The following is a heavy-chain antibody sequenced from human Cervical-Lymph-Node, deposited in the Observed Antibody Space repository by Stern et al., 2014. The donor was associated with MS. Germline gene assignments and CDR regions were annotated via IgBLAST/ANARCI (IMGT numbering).Heavy chain of an antibody. CDR2: IYYSGST. CDR3: ARGGSLWFGEPQVDY. D-gene: IGHD3-10*01. V-gene: IGHV4-39*01. CDR1: GGSISSSSYY. Sequence: QLQLQESGPGLVKPSETLSLTCTVSGGSISSSSYYWGWIRQPPGKGLEWIGSIYYSGSTYYNPSLKSRFTISVDPSKNHFSLKLSSVTAADTAVYYCARGGSLWFGEPQVDYWGQGTLVTVSS. J-gene: IGHJ4*02.